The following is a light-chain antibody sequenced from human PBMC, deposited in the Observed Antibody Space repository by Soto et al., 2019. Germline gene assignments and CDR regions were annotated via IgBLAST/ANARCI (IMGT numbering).Light chain of an antibody. CDR1: SSDVGGYNY. CDR2: DVS. Sequence: QSVLTQPASVSGSPGQSITIYCTGTSSDVGGYNYVSWYQQHPGKAPKFMIYDVSNRPSGVSTRFSGSKSGNTASLTISGLQAEDEAEYYCNSYTTSNTRQIVFGTGTKVTVL. V-gene: IGLV2-14*01. J-gene: IGLJ1*01. CDR3: NSYTTSNTRQIV.